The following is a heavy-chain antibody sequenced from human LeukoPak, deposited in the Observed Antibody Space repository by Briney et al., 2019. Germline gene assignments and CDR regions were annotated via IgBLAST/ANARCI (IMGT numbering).Heavy chain of an antibody. J-gene: IGHJ4*02. V-gene: IGHV4-31*03. Sequence: PSETLSLTCTVSDGSISSGGYYWSWTRQHPGKGLEWIGYIYYSGSTYYNPSLKSRVTISGDTSKNQFSLRLSSVTAADTAVYYCARNYYFDLWGQGTLVTVSS. CDR1: DGSISSGGYY. CDR2: IYYSGST. CDR3: ARNYYFDL.